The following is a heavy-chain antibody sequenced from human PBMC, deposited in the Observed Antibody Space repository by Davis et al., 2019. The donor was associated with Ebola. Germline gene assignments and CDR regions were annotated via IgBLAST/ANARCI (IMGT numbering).Heavy chain of an antibody. Sequence: GASLNISCTGSGYSFTRYWIGWVRQTPEKLLEWIGIIYPGDYDNRYSPAFQGKVTISADRSISTAYLQWSGLKASDTAVYYCARLRDGYKFDYWGQGTLVTVSS. CDR3: ARLRDGYKFDY. CDR1: GYSFTRYW. CDR2: IYPGDYDN. D-gene: IGHD5-24*01. V-gene: IGHV5-51*01. J-gene: IGHJ4*02.